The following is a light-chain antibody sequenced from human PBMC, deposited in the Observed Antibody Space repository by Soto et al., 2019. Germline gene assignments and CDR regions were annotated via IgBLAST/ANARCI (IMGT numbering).Light chain of an antibody. V-gene: IGKV1-8*01. CDR2: GAS. CDR1: QGIANY. Sequence: AILMTQSPSSLSASTGDRVTITCRASQGIANYLAWYQQKPGKAPKILIFGASTLHSGVPARFSGSGSGTDFTLTISGLQSEDFATYYCQHYYAYPRTFGQGTKVEIK. J-gene: IGKJ1*01. CDR3: QHYYAYPRT.